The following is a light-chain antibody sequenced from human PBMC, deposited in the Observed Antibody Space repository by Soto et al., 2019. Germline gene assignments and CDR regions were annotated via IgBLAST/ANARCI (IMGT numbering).Light chain of an antibody. Sequence: QPVLTQPASVSGSPGQSITISCTRTSSDVGSYKFVSWYQQHPGKAPKLMIYEGSKRPSGVSSRFSGSKSGNTASLTISGLQAEDEGDYHCCSYAGSSTLVFGGGTKVTVL. J-gene: IGLJ3*02. CDR3: CSYAGSSTLV. CDR2: EGS. V-gene: IGLV2-23*01. CDR1: SSDVGSYKF.